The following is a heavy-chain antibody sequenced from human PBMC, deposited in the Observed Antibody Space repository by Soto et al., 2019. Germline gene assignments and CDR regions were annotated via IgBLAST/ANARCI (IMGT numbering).Heavy chain of an antibody. CDR1: GYKFTSYE. J-gene: IGHJ6*02. V-gene: IGHV1-8*01. CDR2: MNPNSGNT. Sequence: QEQLVQSGPEVQKPGAAVKVSCKSSGYKFTSYEIIWVRQATGQGLEWMGWMNPNSGNTGYAQKFKGRVTMSRTTSKSTAYLELRGVRSDDSGVYFCARSIPNSYYSMAVWGQGTTVTVSS. CDR3: ARSIPNSYYSMAV. D-gene: IGHD2-2*02.